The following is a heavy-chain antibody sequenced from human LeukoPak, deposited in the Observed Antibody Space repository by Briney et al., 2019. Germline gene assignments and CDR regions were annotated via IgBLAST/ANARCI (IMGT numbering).Heavy chain of an antibody. CDR1: GGSISSYY. J-gene: IGHJ4*02. D-gene: IGHD1-26*01. CDR2: IYTSGST. Sequence: SETLSLTCTVSGGSISSYYWSWIRQPAGKGLEWIGRIYTSGSTYYNPSLKSRVTISVDTSKNQFSLKLSSVTAADTAVYYCARLHSGSHVGEVDYWGQGTLVTVSS. V-gene: IGHV4-4*07. CDR3: ARLHSGSHVGEVDY.